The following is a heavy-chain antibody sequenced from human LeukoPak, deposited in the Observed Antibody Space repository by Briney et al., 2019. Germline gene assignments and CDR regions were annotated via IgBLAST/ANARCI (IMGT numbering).Heavy chain of an antibody. J-gene: IGHJ5*02. CDR2: IYTSGST. V-gene: IGHV4-4*07. CDR1: GGSISSYY. Sequence: PSETLSLTCTVSGGSISSYYWSWIRQPAGKGLEWIGRIYTSGSTNYNSSLKSRVTMSVDTSKNQFSLKLSSVTAADTAVYYCARDVYCSGGSCSNWFDPWGQGTLVTVSS. D-gene: IGHD2-15*01. CDR3: ARDVYCSGGSCSNWFDP.